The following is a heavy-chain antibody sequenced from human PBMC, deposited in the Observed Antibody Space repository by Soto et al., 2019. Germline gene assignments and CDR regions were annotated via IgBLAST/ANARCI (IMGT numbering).Heavy chain of an antibody. CDR2: ISGSGDNT. V-gene: IGHV3-23*01. CDR1: GFTFSSYA. J-gene: IGHJ3*02. Sequence: GGSLRLSYAASGFTFSSYAMNWVRQAPGKGLEWVSAISGSGDNTYYADSVKGRFTISRDNSKNTLYLQMNSLRAEDTAVYYCAKTTDGWFSAFEIWGQGTMVTVSS. D-gene: IGHD6-19*01. CDR3: AKTTDGWFSAFEI.